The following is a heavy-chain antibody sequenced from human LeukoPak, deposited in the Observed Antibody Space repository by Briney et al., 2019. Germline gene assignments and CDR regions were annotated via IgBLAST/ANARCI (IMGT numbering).Heavy chain of an antibody. CDR2: ISRSGTII. J-gene: IGHJ4*02. D-gene: IGHD3-3*01. Sequence: GGPLRLSCAASGFTFSGYEMNWVRQAPGKGLEWVSYISRSGTIISYADSVRGRLTISRDNAKNSLYLQMNSLRAEDTAVYYCARERDDYYFDYWGQGTLVTVSS. CDR1: GFTFSGYE. V-gene: IGHV3-48*03. CDR3: ARERDDYYFDY.